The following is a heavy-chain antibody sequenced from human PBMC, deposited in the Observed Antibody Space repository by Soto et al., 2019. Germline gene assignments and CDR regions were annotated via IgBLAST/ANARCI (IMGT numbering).Heavy chain of an antibody. Sequence: EVQLLESGGGLVQPGGSLRLSCAASGFNFRNYAMTWVRQAPGKGLEWVSSIHGNGGGTYYADSVKGRFTISRDNSKNTLYLQMNSLRVEDTAVYYCAKEIGLELHHPASWGQGTLVTVSS. V-gene: IGHV3-23*01. CDR3: AKEIGLELHHPAS. D-gene: IGHD1-7*01. J-gene: IGHJ5*02. CDR2: IHGNGGGT. CDR1: GFNFRNYA.